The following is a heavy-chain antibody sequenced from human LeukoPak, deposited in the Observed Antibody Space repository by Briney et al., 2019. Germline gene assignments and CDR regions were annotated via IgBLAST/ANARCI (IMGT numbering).Heavy chain of an antibody. CDR3: ARDGGSSGWYSEWFDP. CDR1: GFTFTTYS. D-gene: IGHD6-19*01. CDR2: ISSSSSTI. J-gene: IGHJ5*02. V-gene: IGHV3-48*01. Sequence: GGSLGLSCRASGFTFTTYSMNWLRQAPGKGLEWVSYISSSSSTIYYADSVKGRFTISRDNAKNSLYLQMNSLRAEDTAVYYCARDGGSSGWYSEWFDPWGQGTLVTVSS.